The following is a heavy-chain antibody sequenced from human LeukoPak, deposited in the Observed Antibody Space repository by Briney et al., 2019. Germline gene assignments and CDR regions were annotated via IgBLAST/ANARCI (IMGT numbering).Heavy chain of an antibody. D-gene: IGHD3-10*02. J-gene: IGHJ6*04. CDR1: GFTFSSYG. Sequence: GRSLRLSCAASGFTFSSYGMHWVRQAPGKGLEWVALISYDGSNKYHVDSVKGRFTISRDNAKNSLYLQMNSLRAEDTAVYYCAELGITMIGGVWGKGTTVTISS. V-gene: IGHV3-30*18. CDR2: ISYDGSNK. CDR3: AELGITMIGGV.